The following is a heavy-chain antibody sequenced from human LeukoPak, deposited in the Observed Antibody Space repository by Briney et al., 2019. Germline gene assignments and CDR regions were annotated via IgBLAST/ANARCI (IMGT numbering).Heavy chain of an antibody. D-gene: IGHD2-15*01. CDR2: IYYSGST. CDR1: GGSISSYY. J-gene: IGHJ4*02. CDR3: AREWVVAATRVFDY. V-gene: IGHV4-59*12. Sequence: SETLSLTGTVSGGSISSYYWSWIRQPPGKGLEWIGYIYYSGSTNYNPSLKSRVTISVDTSKNQFSLKLSSVTAADMAVYYCAREWVVAATRVFDYWGQGTLVTVSS.